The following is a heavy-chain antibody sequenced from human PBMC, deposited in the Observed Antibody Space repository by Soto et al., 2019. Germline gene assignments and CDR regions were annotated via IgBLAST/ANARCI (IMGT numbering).Heavy chain of an antibody. V-gene: IGHV4-39*01. Sequence: PSETLSLTCTVSGGSISSSDYYWGWLRQPPGKGLEWIGSIDYSGSTYYTPSLKSRVTISVDTSKNQFSLKVSSVTAADTAVYYCARPMGSSRYGDFDYWGQGTLVTVSS. CDR2: IDYSGST. D-gene: IGHD6-13*01. CDR3: ARPMGSSRYGDFDY. J-gene: IGHJ4*02. CDR1: GGSISSSDYY.